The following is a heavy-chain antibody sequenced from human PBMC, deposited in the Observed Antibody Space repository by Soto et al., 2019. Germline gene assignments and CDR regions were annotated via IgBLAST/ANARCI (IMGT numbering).Heavy chain of an antibody. CDR2: LNSDGSST. D-gene: IGHD2-2*01. V-gene: IGHV3-74*01. CDR3: ARDSYCSSTSCYEDY. CDR1: GFTFSSYW. J-gene: IGHJ4*02. Sequence: EVQLVETGGGLVQPWGSLGLSCAASGFTFSSYWMHWVRQAPGKGLVWVSRLNSDGSSTSYADSVKGRVTISRDNAKNTLYLQMNSLRAEDTAVYHCARDSYCSSTSCYEDYWGQGTLVTVSS.